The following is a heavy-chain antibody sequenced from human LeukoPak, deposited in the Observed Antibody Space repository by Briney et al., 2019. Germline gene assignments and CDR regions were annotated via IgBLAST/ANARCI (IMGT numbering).Heavy chain of an antibody. J-gene: IGHJ4*02. D-gene: IGHD4-17*01. V-gene: IGHV1-2*06. CDR2: INPYSGYT. CDR3: AKEHITTVTPGDC. CDR1: GYTFSDYF. Sequence: ASVKISCKASGYTFSDYFIHWVRQAPGQGLERMGRINPYSGYTNYAQKSHGRVTMTRDSSVRTAYMEVSSLTSDDTAIYYCAKEHITTVTPGDCWGQGTLLTVSS.